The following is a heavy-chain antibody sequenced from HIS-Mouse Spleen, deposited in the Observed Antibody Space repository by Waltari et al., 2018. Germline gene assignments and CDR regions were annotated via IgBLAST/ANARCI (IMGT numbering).Heavy chain of an antibody. CDR1: GGSISSSSYY. CDR2: IYYGGST. Sequence: QLQLQESGPGLVKPSETLSLTCTVSGGSISSSSYYWGWIRQPPGKGLEGIGSIYYGGSTYDTPTLKSRVTISVDTSKNQFSLKLSSVTAADTAVYYCAREIPYSSSWYDWYFDLWGRGTLVTVSS. D-gene: IGHD6-13*01. V-gene: IGHV4-39*07. J-gene: IGHJ2*01. CDR3: AREIPYSSSWYDWYFDL.